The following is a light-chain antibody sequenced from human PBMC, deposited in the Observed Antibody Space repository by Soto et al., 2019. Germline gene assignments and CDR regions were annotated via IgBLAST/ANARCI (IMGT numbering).Light chain of an antibody. CDR3: QQSYSTPWT. J-gene: IGKJ1*01. Sequence: DIQMTQSPSSLSASVGDRVTITCRASQSINSYLNWYHQKPGKAPKLLIYAASDLQIGVPSRFRGPGSGTDFTLSITSLQPEDFATYYCQQSYSTPWTFGQGTKVEIK. CDR1: QSINSY. CDR2: AAS. V-gene: IGKV1-39*01.